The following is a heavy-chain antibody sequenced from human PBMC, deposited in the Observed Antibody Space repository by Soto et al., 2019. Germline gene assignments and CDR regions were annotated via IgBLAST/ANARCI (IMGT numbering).Heavy chain of an antibody. V-gene: IGHV3-23*01. CDR1: GFTYSNYG. Sequence: DVQLLESGGGLVQPGGSLRLSCAASGFTYSNYGMAWVRQAPGKGLEWVSALSASGANTYYADSVKGRFTISRDNSNHTLYLQMNSLRAEDTAVYYCAKETRSRGPFDYWGQGTLVTVSS. CDR3: AKETRSRGPFDY. CDR2: LSASGANT. J-gene: IGHJ4*02. D-gene: IGHD5-12*01.